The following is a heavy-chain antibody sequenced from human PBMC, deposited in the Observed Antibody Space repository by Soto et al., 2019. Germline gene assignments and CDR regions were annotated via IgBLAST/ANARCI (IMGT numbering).Heavy chain of an antibody. J-gene: IGHJ3*02. CDR1: GFTFSSYG. V-gene: IGHV3-30*03. CDR3: ARETKRWSDAFDI. CDR2: ISYDGSNK. Sequence: PGGSLRLSCAASGFTFSSYGMHWVRQAPGKGLEWVAVISYDGSNKYYADSVKGRFTISRDNSKNTLYLQMNSLRAEDTAVYYCARETKRWSDAFDIWGQGTMVTVSS. D-gene: IGHD6-13*01.